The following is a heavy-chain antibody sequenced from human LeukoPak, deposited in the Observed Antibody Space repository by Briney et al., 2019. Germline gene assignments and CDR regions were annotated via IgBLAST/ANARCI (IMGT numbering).Heavy chain of an antibody. CDR3: ASHSNYYYGMDV. CDR2: MNPNSGNT. J-gene: IGHJ6*02. V-gene: IGHV1-8*01. CDR1: GYTFTSYD. Sequence: ASVKVSCKASGYTFTSYDINWVRQATGQGLEWMGWMNPNSGNTGYAQKFQGRVTMTRNTSISTAYMELSSLRSEDTAVYYCASHSNYYYGMDVWGQGTTVTVSS.